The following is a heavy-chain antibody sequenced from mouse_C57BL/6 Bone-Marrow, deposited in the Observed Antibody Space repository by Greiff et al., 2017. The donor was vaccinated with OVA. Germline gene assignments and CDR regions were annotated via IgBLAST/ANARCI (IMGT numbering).Heavy chain of an antibody. V-gene: IGHV1-42*01. Sequence: VQLQQSGPELVKPGASVKISCKASGYSFTGYYMNWVKQSPEKSLEWIGEINPSTGGTTYNQKFKAKATLTVDKSSSTAYMQLKSLTSEDSAVYYCARREITTVGDDYWGQGTTLTVSS. CDR1: GYSFTGYY. D-gene: IGHD1-1*01. CDR3: ARREITTVGDDY. CDR2: INPSTGGT. J-gene: IGHJ2*01.